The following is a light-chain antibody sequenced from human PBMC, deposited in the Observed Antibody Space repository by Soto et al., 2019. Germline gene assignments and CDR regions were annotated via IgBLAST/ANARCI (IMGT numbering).Light chain of an antibody. Sequence: EIVMTQSPATLSVSPGERATLSCRASQSVSSNLAWYQQKPGQAPRLLIYGASTRATGIPARFSGSGSGTEFTVTISSLQPEDLAVYYCQQYSSWPLTFGGGTKAEIK. V-gene: IGKV3-15*01. J-gene: IGKJ4*01. CDR2: GAS. CDR1: QSVSSN. CDR3: QQYSSWPLT.